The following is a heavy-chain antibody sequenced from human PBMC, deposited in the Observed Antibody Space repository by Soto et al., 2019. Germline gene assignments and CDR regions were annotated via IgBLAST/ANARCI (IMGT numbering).Heavy chain of an antibody. J-gene: IGHJ6*02. CDR2: IKSKTDGGTT. V-gene: IGHV3-15*01. CDR3: TTDTLPAAMRYYYGMDV. Sequence: GGSLRLSCAASGFTFSNAWMSWVRQAPGKGLEWVGRIKSKTDGGTTDYAAPVKGRFTISRDDSKNTLYLQMNSLKTEDTAVYYCTTDTLPAAMRYYYGMDVWGQGTTVTVSS. CDR1: GFTFSNAW. D-gene: IGHD2-2*01.